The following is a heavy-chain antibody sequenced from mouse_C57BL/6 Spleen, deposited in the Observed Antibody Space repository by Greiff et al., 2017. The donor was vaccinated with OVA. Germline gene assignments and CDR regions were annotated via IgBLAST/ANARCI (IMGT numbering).Heavy chain of an antibody. J-gene: IGHJ4*01. CDR3: ARSIYDGYWGNAMDY. CDR1: GFTFTDYY. Sequence: EVMLVESGGGLVQPGGSLSLSCAASGFTFTDYYMSWVRQPPGKALEWLGFIRNKANGYTTEYSASVKGRFTISRDNSQSILYLQMNALRAEDSATYYCARSIYDGYWGNAMDYWGQGTSVTVSS. V-gene: IGHV7-3*01. D-gene: IGHD2-3*01. CDR2: IRNKANGYTT.